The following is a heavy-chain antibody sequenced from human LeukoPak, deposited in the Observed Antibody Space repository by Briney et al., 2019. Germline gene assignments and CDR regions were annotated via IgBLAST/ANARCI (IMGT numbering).Heavy chain of an antibody. CDR1: GYTFTSYG. CDR3: ARQRLLYYYYYMDV. CDR2: ISAYNGNT. Sequence: GASVKVSCKASGYTFTSYGISWVRQAPGQGLEWMGWISAYNGNTNYAQKLQGRVTMTTDTSTSTAYMELRSLRSDDTAVYYCARQRLLYYYYYMDVWGKGTTVTISS. D-gene: IGHD3-16*01. V-gene: IGHV1-18*01. J-gene: IGHJ6*03.